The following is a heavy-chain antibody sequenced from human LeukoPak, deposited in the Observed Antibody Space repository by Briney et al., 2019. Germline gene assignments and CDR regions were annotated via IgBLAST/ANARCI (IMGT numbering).Heavy chain of an antibody. V-gene: IGHV4-59*01. CDR2: IYYSGST. D-gene: IGHD3-16*02. CDR3: ARAFGGDWGSYREFDY. CDR1: GGSISSYY. J-gene: IGHJ4*02. Sequence: SETLSLTCTVSGGSISSYYWSWIRQPPGKGLEWIGYIYYSGSTNYNPSLKSRVNISVDTSKNQFSLKLSSVTAADTAVYYCARAFGGDWGSYREFDYWGQGTLVTVSS.